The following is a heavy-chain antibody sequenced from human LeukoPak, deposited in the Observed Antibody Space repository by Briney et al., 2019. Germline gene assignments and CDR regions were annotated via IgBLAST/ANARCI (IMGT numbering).Heavy chain of an antibody. V-gene: IGHV4-59*01. CDR1: GFTFSNYW. CDR2: IYYSGST. D-gene: IGHD3-22*01. CDR3: ARSSEGRYYYDSSGYSYYYYYMDV. Sequence: SGGSLRLSCAASGFTFSNYWMSWVRQPPGKGLEWIGYIYYSGSTNYNPSLKSRVTISVDTSKNQFSLKLNSVTAADTAVYYCARSSEGRYYYDSSGYSYYYYYMDVWGKGTTVTISS. J-gene: IGHJ6*03.